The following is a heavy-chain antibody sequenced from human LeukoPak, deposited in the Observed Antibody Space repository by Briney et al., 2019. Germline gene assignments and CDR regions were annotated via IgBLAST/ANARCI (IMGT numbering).Heavy chain of an antibody. CDR3: ARALGDSSGYYYVAY. V-gene: IGHV1-46*01. CDR1: GYTFTSYY. D-gene: IGHD3-22*01. Sequence: ASVKVSCKASGYTFTSYYMHWVRQAPGQGLEWMGIINPSGGSTSYAQKFQGRVTMTRDTSTSTVYMELRSLRSEDTAVYYCARALGDSSGYYYVAYWGQGTLVTVSS. J-gene: IGHJ4*02. CDR2: INPSGGST.